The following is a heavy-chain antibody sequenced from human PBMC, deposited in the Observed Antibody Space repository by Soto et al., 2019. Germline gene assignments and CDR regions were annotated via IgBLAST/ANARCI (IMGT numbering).Heavy chain of an antibody. CDR3: ARVRLHLEEFDY. J-gene: IGHJ4*02. CDR1: GYTFTSYG. V-gene: IGHV1-18*01. CDR2: ISSFKNNT. D-gene: IGHD3-16*01. Sequence: QVQLVQSGAAVKKPGASVKVSCKASGYTFTSYGISWVRQAPGQGLEWMGWISSFKNNTNFAQNFQGRVTMTTDTSTSTAYMELRSLRSDDTAVYYCARVRLHLEEFDYWGQGTLVTVSS.